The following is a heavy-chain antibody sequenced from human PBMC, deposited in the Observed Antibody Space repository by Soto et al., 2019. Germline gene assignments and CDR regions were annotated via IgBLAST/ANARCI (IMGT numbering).Heavy chain of an antibody. D-gene: IGHD2-15*01. CDR2: INHSGST. CDR3: ARRFCSDSYCSYFDY. Sequence: SETLSLTCTVSGGSLRSGGDYWSLIRQPPGKGLEWIGEINHSGSTSYSPSLGSRVTTSVDTPKNQFSLRLRSVTAAATAIYYCARRFCSDSYCSYFDYWGRGTLVTVSS. J-gene: IGHJ4*02. CDR1: GGSLRSGGDY. V-gene: IGHV4-61*08.